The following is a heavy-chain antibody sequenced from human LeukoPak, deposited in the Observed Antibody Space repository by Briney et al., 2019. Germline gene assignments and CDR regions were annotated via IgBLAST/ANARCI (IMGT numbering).Heavy chain of an antibody. D-gene: IGHD3-3*01. J-gene: IGHJ6*02. CDR3: ARDSRRTTIFGVVIKPRGYYGMDV. V-gene: IGHV4-31*03. CDR2: IYYSGST. Sequence: SQTLPLTCTVSGGSISSGGYYWSWIRQHPGKGLEWIGYIYYSGSTYYNPSLKSRVTISVDTSKNQFSLKLSSVTAADTAVYYCARDSRRTTIFGVVIKPRGYYGMDVWGQGTTVTVSS. CDR1: GGSISSGGYY.